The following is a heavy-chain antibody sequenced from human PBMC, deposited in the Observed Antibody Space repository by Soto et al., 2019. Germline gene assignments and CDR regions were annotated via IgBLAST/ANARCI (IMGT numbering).Heavy chain of an antibody. V-gene: IGHV4-39*01. D-gene: IGHD2-21*01. CDR1: GVSIHNSHSF. CDR3: GRVVEGATRHTDPDS. Sequence: PETLSLTCTVSGVSIHNSHSFWAWIRQPPGKGLQFIASVYHNGGAHYNSSLKSRVTISVDTANNQVSLRMRSLTAADTAFYYCGRVVEGATRHTDPDSWGQGILVTVS. J-gene: IGHJ5*01. CDR2: VYHNGGA.